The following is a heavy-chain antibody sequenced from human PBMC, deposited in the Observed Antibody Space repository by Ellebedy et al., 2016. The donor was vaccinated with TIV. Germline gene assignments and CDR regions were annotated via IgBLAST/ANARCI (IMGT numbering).Heavy chain of an antibody. D-gene: IGHD5-24*01. CDR3: ARGRYNMDV. J-gene: IGHJ6*02. CDR2: IYYSGNT. CDR1: GGSISSSGYD. Sequence: SETLSLTXTVSGGSISSSGYDWGWIRQPPGKGLEWIGSIYYSGNTYYTPSLKSRVTISVDTSKNQFSLKLSSVTAADTAVYYCARGRYNMDVWGQGTTVTVSS. V-gene: IGHV4-39*07.